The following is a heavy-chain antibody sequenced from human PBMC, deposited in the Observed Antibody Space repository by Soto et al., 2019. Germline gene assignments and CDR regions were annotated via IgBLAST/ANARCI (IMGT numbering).Heavy chain of an antibody. CDR1: GGSISSYY. CDR3: AREYNSGWYGY. V-gene: IGHV4-59*01. J-gene: IGHJ4*02. CDR2: IYYSGST. Sequence: SETLSLTCTVSGGSISSYYWSWIRQPPGKGLEWIGYIYYSGSTNYNPSLKSRVTISVDTSKNQFSLKLSSVTAADTAVYYCAREYNSGWYGYWGQGTLVTVSS. D-gene: IGHD6-19*01.